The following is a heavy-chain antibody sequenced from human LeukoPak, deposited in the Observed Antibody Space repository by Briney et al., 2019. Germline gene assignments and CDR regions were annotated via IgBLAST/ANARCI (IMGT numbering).Heavy chain of an antibody. CDR1: GFTFSSYA. CDR2: VNGCGGST. Sequence: GGSLTLSCAASGFTFSSYAMIWVRKAPGKGREGVSAVNGCGGSTYYADPARGRLTISRDNSKNTLYLKMNGLSAEDTAVYYCAKDSSGWYRYWGQGTLVTVS. J-gene: IGHJ4*02. D-gene: IGHD6-19*01. V-gene: IGHV3-23*01. CDR3: AKDSSGWYRY.